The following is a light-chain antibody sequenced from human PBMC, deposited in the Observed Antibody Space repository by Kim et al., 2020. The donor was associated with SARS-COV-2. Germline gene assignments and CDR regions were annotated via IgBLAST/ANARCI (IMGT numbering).Light chain of an antibody. CDR1: QSVRNN. J-gene: IGKJ2*01. V-gene: IGKV3-15*01. CDR2: GAS. CDR3: QQYDDWPPNT. Sequence: EIVLTQSPATLSVSPGQRATLSCRASQSVRNNLAWYQQKPGQPPRLLIYGASTRATGIPARFSGSGSGTDFTLTISSLQSGDFAMYYCQQYDDWPPNTFGQGTKLEIK.